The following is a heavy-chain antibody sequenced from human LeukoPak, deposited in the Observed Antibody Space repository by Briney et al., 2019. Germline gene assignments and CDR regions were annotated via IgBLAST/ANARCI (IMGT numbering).Heavy chain of an antibody. CDR2: INHSGST. V-gene: IGHV4-34*01. Sequence: SETSLTCAVYGGSFSGYYWSWIRQPPGKGLEWIGEINHSGSTNYNPSLKSRVTISVDTSKNQFSLKLSSVTAADTAVYYCARGHGRRYCTNGVCLPFDYWGQGTLVTVSS. CDR3: ARGHGRRYCTNGVCLPFDY. CDR1: GGSFSGYY. D-gene: IGHD2-8*01. J-gene: IGHJ4*02.